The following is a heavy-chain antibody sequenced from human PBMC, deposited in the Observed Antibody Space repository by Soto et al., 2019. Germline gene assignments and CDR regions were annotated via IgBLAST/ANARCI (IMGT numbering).Heavy chain of an antibody. CDR2: ISSSSSYI. D-gene: IGHD3-3*01. CDR1: GFTFSSYS. CDR3: AREEYYDFWSVPALYYYYGIDV. J-gene: IGHJ6*02. Sequence: GGSLRLSCAASGFTFSSYSMNWVRQAPGKGLEWVSSISSSSSYIYYADSVKGRFTISRDNAKNSLYLQMNSLRAEDTAVYYCAREEYYDFWSVPALYYYYGIDVWGQGTTVTSP. V-gene: IGHV3-21*01.